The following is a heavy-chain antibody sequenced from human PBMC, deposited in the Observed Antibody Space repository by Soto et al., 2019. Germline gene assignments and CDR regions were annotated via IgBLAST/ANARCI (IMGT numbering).Heavy chain of an antibody. CDR2: IYYSGNT. CDR3: AKLPWADYGGIFDP. D-gene: IGHD4-17*01. CDR1: GGSLSSYY. J-gene: IGHJ5*02. Sequence: QVQLQESGPGLVKPAETLSLTCTVSGGSLSSYYWTWIRQPPGKGLEWIGYIYYSGNTNYNPSLKSRVTISVDTSKNQFSLKLGSVTAADTAVYYFAKLPWADYGGIFDPWGQGTLVTVSS. V-gene: IGHV4-59*01.